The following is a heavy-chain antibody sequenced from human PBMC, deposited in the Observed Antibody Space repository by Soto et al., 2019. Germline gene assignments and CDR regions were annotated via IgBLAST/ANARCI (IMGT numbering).Heavy chain of an antibody. CDR3: ATMKRARLDS. D-gene: IGHD6-25*01. J-gene: IGHJ4*02. CDR1: GIMSSGYG. Sequence: QEQVVQSGPAMKEPGSSVKVSCRASGIMSSGYGFSWVRQAPGKGLEWVGMINPILDSTHYAQNLKGRVSLSVDKSTDTAYLEVTSLRLEERGIYFCATMKRARLDSWGRGTVVTVSS. V-gene: IGHV1-69*09. CDR2: INPILDST.